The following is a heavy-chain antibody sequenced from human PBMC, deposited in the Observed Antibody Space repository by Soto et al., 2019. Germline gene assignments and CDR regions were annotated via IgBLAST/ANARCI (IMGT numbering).Heavy chain of an antibody. J-gene: IGHJ3*01. V-gene: IGHV3-7*02. CDR3: TSRHRSGWNVP. CDR1: GFTFSSYW. D-gene: IGHD6-19*01. Sequence: EVQLVESGGGLVQPGGSLRLSCAASGFTFSSYWMSWVRQAPGKGLEWVANIKTDGSEKSYVDSVKGRFTISRDNDQKSLYLQMNSLRADDTAVYYCTSRHRSGWNVPWGQGTMVTVSS. CDR2: IKTDGSEK.